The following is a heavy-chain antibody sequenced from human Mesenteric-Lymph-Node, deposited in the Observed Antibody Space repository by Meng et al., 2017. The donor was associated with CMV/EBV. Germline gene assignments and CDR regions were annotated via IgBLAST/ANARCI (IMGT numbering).Heavy chain of an antibody. CDR2: ISSSGYYI. D-gene: IGHD3-10*01. CDR1: GFTFSSYS. J-gene: IGHJ6*02. Sequence: GGSLRLSCAASGFTFSSYSMNWVRQAPGKGLEWVASISSSGYYIYYADSVKGRFTISRDNAKKSLYLQMTSLRAEDTAVYYCTRGSSNTYYFGSGSYGGVYYYGMDVWGQGIAVTVSS. V-gene: IGHV3-21*01. CDR3: TRGSSNTYYFGSGSYGGVYYYGMDV.